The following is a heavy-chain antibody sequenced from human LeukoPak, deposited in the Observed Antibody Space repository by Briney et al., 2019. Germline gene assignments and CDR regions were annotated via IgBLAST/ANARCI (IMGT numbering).Heavy chain of an antibody. CDR1: GYTFTSYG. CDR3: ARGGPVRFLEWLPSYYFDY. V-gene: IGHV1-18*01. CDR2: ISAYNGNT. D-gene: IGHD3-3*01. Sequence: GASVKVSCKASGYTFTSYGISWVRQAPGQGLEWMGWISAYNGNTNYAQKLQGRVTMTTDTSTSTAYMELRSLRSDDTAVYYCARGGPVRFLEWLPSYYFDYWGQGTLVTVSS. J-gene: IGHJ4*02.